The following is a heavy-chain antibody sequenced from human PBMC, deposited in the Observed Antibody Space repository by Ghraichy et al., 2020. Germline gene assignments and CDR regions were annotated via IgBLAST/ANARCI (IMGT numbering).Heavy chain of an antibody. CDR3: ARGLGRYDFWSGYYSSWFDP. V-gene: IGHV4-34*01. J-gene: IGHJ5*02. D-gene: IGHD3-3*01. Sequence: SETLSLTCAVYGGSFSGYYWSWIRQPPGKGLEWIWEINHSGSTNYNPSLKSRVTISVDTSKNQFSLKLSSVTAADTAVYYCARGLGRYDFWSGYYSSWFDPGGQGTLVTVSS. CDR1: GGSFSGYY. CDR2: INHSGST.